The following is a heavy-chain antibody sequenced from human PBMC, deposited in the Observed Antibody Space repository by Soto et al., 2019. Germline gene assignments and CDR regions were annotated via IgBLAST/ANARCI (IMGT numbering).Heavy chain of an antibody. Sequence: QVQLQESGPGLVKPSGTLSLTCAVSGDSISSSNWWSWVRQPPGKGLEWIGEIYHSGSTNYNPSLKSRVTISVDKSKNQLSLKVSSVTAADTAVYYCARVFTPNIAAAGTFDYRGQGTLVTASS. CDR1: GDSISSSNW. CDR2: IYHSGST. D-gene: IGHD6-13*01. V-gene: IGHV4-4*02. J-gene: IGHJ4*02. CDR3: ARVFTPNIAAAGTFDY.